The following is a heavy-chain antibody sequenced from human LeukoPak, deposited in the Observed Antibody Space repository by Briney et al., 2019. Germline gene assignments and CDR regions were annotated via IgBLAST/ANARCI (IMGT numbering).Heavy chain of an antibody. J-gene: IGHJ4*02. D-gene: IGHD2-2*02. CDR1: GGSFSGYY. Sequence: PSETLSLTCAVYGGSFSGYYWSWIRQPPGKGLEWIGEINHSGSTNYNPSLKSRVTISVDTSENQFSLKLSSVTAADTAVYYCARHLYCSSTSCYILDYWGQGTLVTVSS. CDR2: INHSGST. CDR3: ARHLYCSSTSCYILDY. V-gene: IGHV4-34*01.